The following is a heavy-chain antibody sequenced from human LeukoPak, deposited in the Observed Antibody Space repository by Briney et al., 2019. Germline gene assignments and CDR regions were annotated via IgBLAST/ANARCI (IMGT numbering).Heavy chain of an antibody. D-gene: IGHD3-3*01. CDR3: ARGEDGIFGVRLDGWFDP. CDR1: GGSISSYY. CDR2: IYYSGST. Sequence: PSETLSLTCTVSGGSISSYYWSWIRQPPGKGLEWIGYIYYSGSTNYNPSLKSRVTISVDTSKNQFSLKLSSVTAADTAVYYCARGEDGIFGVRLDGWFDPWGQGTLVTVSS. J-gene: IGHJ5*02. V-gene: IGHV4-59*01.